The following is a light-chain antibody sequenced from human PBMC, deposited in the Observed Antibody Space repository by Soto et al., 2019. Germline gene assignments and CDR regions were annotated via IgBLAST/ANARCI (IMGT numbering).Light chain of an antibody. CDR2: GVS. CDR3: QHRSNWPSWT. V-gene: IGKV3-11*01. Sequence: EIMIKQSPATLSVTQGERATLSCRASQSVSSNLAWYQQKPGQAPRLLIYGVSTRATDIPARFSGSGSGTDFTLTISSLEPEAFPAYYGQHRSNWPSWTFGPGA. CDR1: QSVSSN. J-gene: IGKJ1*01.